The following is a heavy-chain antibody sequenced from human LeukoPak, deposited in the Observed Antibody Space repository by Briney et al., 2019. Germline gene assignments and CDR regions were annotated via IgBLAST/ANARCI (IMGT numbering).Heavy chain of an antibody. CDR3: ASSSSGWYRRSFDY. D-gene: IGHD6-19*01. CDR1: GGSISSYY. V-gene: IGHV4-59*08. CDR2: IYYSGST. Sequence: KPSETLSLTCTVSGGSISSYYWSWIRQPPGKGLEWIGYIYYSGSTNYNPSLKSRVTISVDTSKNQFSLKLSSVTAADTAVYYCASSSSGWYRRSFDYWGQGTLVTVSS. J-gene: IGHJ4*02.